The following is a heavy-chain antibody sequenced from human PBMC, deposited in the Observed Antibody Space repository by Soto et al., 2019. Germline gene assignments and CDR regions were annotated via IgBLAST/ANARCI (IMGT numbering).Heavy chain of an antibody. CDR2: IFSNDVK. CDR1: EFSLTNDTLG. V-gene: IGHV2-26*01. Sequence: QVTLKESGPVLLKPTETLTLTCTVSEFSLTNDTLGVSWIRQPPGKALEWLADIFSNDVKSYSTSLKTRLTISKDISKRQVVLTMTNMDPVDTATYYCAQISDYYSYGMDVWGQGTTVTVSS. J-gene: IGHJ6*02. CDR3: AQISDYYSYGMDV.